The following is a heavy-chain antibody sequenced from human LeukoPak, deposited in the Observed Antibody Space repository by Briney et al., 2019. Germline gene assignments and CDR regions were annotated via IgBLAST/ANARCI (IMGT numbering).Heavy chain of an antibody. CDR3: ARDKSYGDSSDY. V-gene: IGHV3-7*01. J-gene: IGHJ4*02. D-gene: IGHD4-17*01. CDR2: IKQDGSEK. Sequence: TGGSLRLSCAASGFTFSNYWMSWVRQAPGKGLEWVANIKQDGSEKYYVGSVKGRFTISRDNAKNSLYLQMNSLRAEDTAVYFCARDKSYGDSSDYWGQGTLVTVSS. CDR1: GFTFSNYW.